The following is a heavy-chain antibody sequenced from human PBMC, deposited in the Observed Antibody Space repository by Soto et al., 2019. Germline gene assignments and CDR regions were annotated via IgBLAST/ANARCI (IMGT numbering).Heavy chain of an antibody. J-gene: IGHJ4*02. D-gene: IGHD6-19*01. Sequence: GGSLRLSCAASGFTFSSYGMHWVRQAPGKGLEWVAVISDDGSNKYYADSVKGRFTISRDNSKDKMYLQMKSIRADDTALHYCVKASGAAVAGPFDYCGQGTLVTVSS. CDR3: VKASGAAVAGPFDY. V-gene: IGHV3-30*18. CDR2: ISDDGSNK. CDR1: GFTFSSYG.